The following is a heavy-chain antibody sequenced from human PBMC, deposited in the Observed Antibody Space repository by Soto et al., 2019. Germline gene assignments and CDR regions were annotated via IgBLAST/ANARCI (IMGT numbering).Heavy chain of an antibody. D-gene: IGHD6-13*01. CDR2: IYYSGST. Sequence: QLQLQESGPGLVKPSETLSLTCTVSGGSISSSSYYWGWIRQPPGKGLEWIGSIYYSGSTYYNPSLKSRVTISVDTSKNQFSLKLSSVTAADTAVYYCARRLTLQQLVPPYDAFDIWGQGTMVTVSS. CDR1: GGSISSSSYY. CDR3: ARRLTLQQLVPPYDAFDI. V-gene: IGHV4-39*01. J-gene: IGHJ3*02.